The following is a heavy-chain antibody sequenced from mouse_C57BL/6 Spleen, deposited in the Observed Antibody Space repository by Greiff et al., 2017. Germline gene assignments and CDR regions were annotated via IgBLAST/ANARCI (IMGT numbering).Heavy chain of an antibody. D-gene: IGHD1-1*01. CDR2: INPYNGGT. J-gene: IGHJ1*03. V-gene: IGHV1-19*01. Sequence: EVHLVESGPVLVKPGASVKMSCKASGYTFTDYYMNWVKQSHGKSLEWIGVINPYNGGTSYNQKFKGKATLTVDKSSSTAYMELNSLTSEDSAVYYCAGTPINLLGWYFDVWGTGTTVTVSS. CDR1: GYTFTDYY. CDR3: AGTPINLLGWYFDV.